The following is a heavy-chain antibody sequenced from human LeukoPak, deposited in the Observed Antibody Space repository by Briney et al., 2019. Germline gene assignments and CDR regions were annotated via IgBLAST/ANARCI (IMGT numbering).Heavy chain of an antibody. CDR2: IYTSGST. CDR3: ARDACGSTSCFLGYYYYMDV. D-gene: IGHD2-2*01. Sequence: SETLSLTCTVSGGSISSGSYYWSWIRQPAGKGLEWIGRIYTSGSTNYNPSLKSRVTISVDTSKNQFSLKLSSVTAADTAVYYCARDACGSTSCFLGYYYYMDVWGKGTTVTVSS. CDR1: GGSISSGSYY. J-gene: IGHJ6*03. V-gene: IGHV4-61*02.